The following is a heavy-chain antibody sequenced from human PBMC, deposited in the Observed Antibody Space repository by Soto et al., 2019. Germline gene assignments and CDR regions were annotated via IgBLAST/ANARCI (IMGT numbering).Heavy chain of an antibody. CDR3: AKDRDYPRDYFHY. CDR2: ISANGQGI. D-gene: IGHD3-10*01. J-gene: IGHJ4*02. Sequence: LRLSCAASGFTFNNYAMSWVRQAPGKGLEWVSAISANGQGIYYADSVKGRFIISRDNSKNTVFLHMDSLTAEDTAVYYCAKDRDYPRDYFHYWGQGTLVTVSS. CDR1: GFTFNNYA. V-gene: IGHV3-23*01.